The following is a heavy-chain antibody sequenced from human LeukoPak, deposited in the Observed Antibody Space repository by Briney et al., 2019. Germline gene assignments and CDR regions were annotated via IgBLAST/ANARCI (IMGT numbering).Heavy chain of an antibody. V-gene: IGHV3-23*01. CDR3: ANRLNRGYQLLSHFDY. Sequence: PGGSLRLSCAASGFTFSSYTMSWVRQDPGKRLEWVSAISGSGGSTYYADSVKGRSTISRDNSKNTLYLQMNSLRAEDTAVYYCANRLNRGYQLLSHFDYWGQGTLVTVSS. J-gene: IGHJ4*02. D-gene: IGHD2-2*01. CDR1: GFTFSSYT. CDR2: ISGSGGST.